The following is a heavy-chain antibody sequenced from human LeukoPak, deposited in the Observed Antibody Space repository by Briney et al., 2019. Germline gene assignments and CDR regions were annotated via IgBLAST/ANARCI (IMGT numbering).Heavy chain of an antibody. CDR2: INPDGSDK. J-gene: IGHJ4*02. CDR1: GFTLSRYW. V-gene: IGHV3-7*01. Sequence: GGSLRLSCAAGFTLSRYWMTWVREAPGRGLEWVANINPDGSDKYYGDSAKGRFSISRDNAENSVFLRMNTLGVEASAVYYCARGGSGSSKYWLFWGRGTLVTVSS. D-gene: IGHD5-12*01. CDR3: ARGGSGSSKYWLF.